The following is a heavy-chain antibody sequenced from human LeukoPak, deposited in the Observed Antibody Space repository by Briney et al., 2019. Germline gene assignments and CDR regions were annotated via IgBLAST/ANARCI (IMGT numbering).Heavy chain of an antibody. J-gene: IGHJ3*02. Sequence: GGSLRLSCAASGFTFSSYGMNWVRQAPGKGLEWVSFTDTSGRYVYYGDSVKGRFTISRDNAKNLLFLQMNGLRAEDTALYYCARGRSITLLRGVAMSDGFDIWGQGAMVAVSS. CDR2: TDTSGRYV. CDR1: GFTFSSYG. CDR3: ARGRSITLLRGVAMSDGFDI. D-gene: IGHD3-10*01. V-gene: IGHV3-21*06.